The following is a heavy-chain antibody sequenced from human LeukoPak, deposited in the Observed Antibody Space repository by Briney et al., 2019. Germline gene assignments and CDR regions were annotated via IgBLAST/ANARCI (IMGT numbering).Heavy chain of an antibody. J-gene: IGHJ4*02. V-gene: IGHV3-74*01. CDR1: GFTFSNYW. CDR3: ARDQVAVAGTGPLPLDY. D-gene: IGHD6-19*01. CDR2: INGGGRTT. Sequence: GGSLRLSCAASGFTFSNYWMYWVRQGPGKGLVWVSRINGGGRTTNYADSVKGRFTISRDNAKNSLYLQMNSLRAEDTAVYYCARDQVAVAGTGPLPLDYWGQGTLVTVSS.